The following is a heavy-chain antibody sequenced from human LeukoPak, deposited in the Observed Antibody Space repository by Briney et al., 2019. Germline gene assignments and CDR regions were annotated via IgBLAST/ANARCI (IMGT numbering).Heavy chain of an antibody. CDR3: ILFDY. CDR1: GFSFSGSA. V-gene: IGHV3-21*01. CDR2: ISSSSSYI. Sequence: GGSLRLSCAASGFSFSGSAVHWVRQAPGKGLEWVSSISSSSSYIYYADSVKGRFTISRDNAKNSLYLQMNSLRAEDTAVYYCILFDYWGQGTLVTVSS. J-gene: IGHJ4*02.